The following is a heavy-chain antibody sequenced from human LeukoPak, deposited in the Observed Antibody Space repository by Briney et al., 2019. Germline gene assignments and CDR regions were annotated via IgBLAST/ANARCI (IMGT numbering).Heavy chain of an antibody. Sequence: SETLSLTCSVSGGSISRSSYYWGWIRHPPGKGLEWVGSIYYSGSTYYHPSLKSRLTISLDTPKTQSSLKLSSVTAADPAVYSCARRGPTYCSGGSCYPGHAFDICGQGKMVTVTS. V-gene: IGHV4-39*01. CDR1: GGSISRSSYY. CDR3: ARRGPTYCSGGSCYPGHAFDI. D-gene: IGHD2-15*01. J-gene: IGHJ3*02. CDR2: IYYSGST.